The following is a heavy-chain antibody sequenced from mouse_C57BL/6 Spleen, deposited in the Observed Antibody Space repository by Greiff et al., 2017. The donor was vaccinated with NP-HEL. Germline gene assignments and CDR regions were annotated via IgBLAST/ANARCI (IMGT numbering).Heavy chain of an antibody. J-gene: IGHJ4*01. CDR1: GYSITSGYY. D-gene: IGHD3-1*01. CDR3: ARDWATPANYAMDY. Sequence: EVQLQESGPGLVKPSQSLSLTCSVTGYSITSGYYWNWIRQFPGNKLEWMGYISYDGSNNYNPSLQNRISITRDTSKNQLFLKLNSVTTEDTATYYCARDWATPANYAMDYWDQGTSVTVSS. CDR2: ISYDGSN. V-gene: IGHV3-6*01.